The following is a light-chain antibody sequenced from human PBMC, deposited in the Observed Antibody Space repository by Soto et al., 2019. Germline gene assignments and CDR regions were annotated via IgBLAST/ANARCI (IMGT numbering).Light chain of an antibody. CDR1: SSDVGGYNY. V-gene: IGLV2-11*01. CDR3: CSDAGRYTYVV. Sequence: QSALTQPRSVSGSPGQSVTISCTGSSSDVGGYNYVSWYQQHPDKAPKLMIYDVSQRPSGVPDRFSGSKSGYTASLTISGLQAEDEGDYYCCSDAGRYTYVVFGVGTKLTVL. CDR2: DVS. J-gene: IGLJ2*01.